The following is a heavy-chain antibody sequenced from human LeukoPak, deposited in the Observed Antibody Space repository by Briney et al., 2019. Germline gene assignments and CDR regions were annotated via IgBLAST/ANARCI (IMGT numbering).Heavy chain of an antibody. Sequence: ASVKVSCKASGYTFTSYYMHWVRQAPGKGLEWMGGFDPEDGETIYAQKFQGRVTMTEDTSTDTAYMELSSLRSEDTAVYYCATGLRAARPLGYFDYWGQGTLVTVSS. CDR2: FDPEDGET. J-gene: IGHJ4*02. CDR3: ATGLRAARPLGYFDY. V-gene: IGHV1-24*01. D-gene: IGHD6-6*01. CDR1: GYTFTSYY.